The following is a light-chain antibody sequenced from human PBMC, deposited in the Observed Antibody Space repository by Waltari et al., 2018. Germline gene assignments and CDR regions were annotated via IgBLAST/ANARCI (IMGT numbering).Light chain of an antibody. CDR2: EVS. Sequence: ASGSPGQSVTISCTGTSSDIGGYNYVSWFQQHPDKAPKLMIYEVSKRPSGVPDRFSGSKSGNTASLTVSGLQAEDEADYYCSSYAGSKTLIFGGGTKLTVL. CDR3: SSYAGSKTLI. J-gene: IGLJ2*01. CDR1: SSDIGGYNY. V-gene: IGLV2-8*01.